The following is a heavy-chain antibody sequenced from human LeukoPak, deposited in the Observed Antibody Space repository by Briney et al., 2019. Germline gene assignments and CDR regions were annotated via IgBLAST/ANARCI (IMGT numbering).Heavy chain of an antibody. D-gene: IGHD2-2*01. Sequence: SETLSLTCTVSGGSISSYYWSWIRQPPGKGLEWIGYIYYSGSTKYNPSLKSRVTISVDTSKNQFSLKLTSVTAADMAVYYCARLGIGVVPSAMLGDYYSDYWGQGTLVTVSS. V-gene: IGHV4-59*08. J-gene: IGHJ4*02. CDR2: IYYSGST. CDR3: ARLGIGVVPSAMLGDYYSDY. CDR1: GGSISSYY.